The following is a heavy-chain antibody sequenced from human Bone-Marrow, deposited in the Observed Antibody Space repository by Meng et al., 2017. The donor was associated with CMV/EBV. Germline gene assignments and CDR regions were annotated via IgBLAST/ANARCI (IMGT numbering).Heavy chain of an antibody. CDR2: ISYDGSNK. CDR1: GFTFSSYA. D-gene: IGHD3-10*01. Sequence: GESLKISCAASGFTFSSYAMHWVRQAPGKGLEWVAVISYDGSNKYYADSVKGRFTISRDNSKNTLYLQMNSLRAEDTAVYYCARARNSRVRGNDFDYWGQGTLVTVPS. CDR3: ARARNSRVRGNDFDY. J-gene: IGHJ4*02. V-gene: IGHV3-30*04.